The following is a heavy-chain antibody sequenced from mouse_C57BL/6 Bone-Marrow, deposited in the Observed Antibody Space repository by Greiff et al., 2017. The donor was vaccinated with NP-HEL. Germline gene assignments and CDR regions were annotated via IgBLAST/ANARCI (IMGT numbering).Heavy chain of an antibody. V-gene: IGHV3-1*01. CDR3: ARDEGYGSSLAY. D-gene: IGHD1-1*01. J-gene: IGHJ3*01. CDR2: ISYSGST. Sequence: EVQLQESGPGMVKPSQSLSLTCTVTGYSITSGYDWHWIRHFPGNKLEWMGYISYSGSTNYNPSLKSRISITHDTSKNHFFLKLNSVTTEDTATYYWARDEGYGSSLAYWGQGTLVTVSA. CDR1: GYSITSGYD.